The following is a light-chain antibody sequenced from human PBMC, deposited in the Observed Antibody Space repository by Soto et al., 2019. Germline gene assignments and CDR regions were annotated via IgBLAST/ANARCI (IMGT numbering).Light chain of an antibody. J-gene: IGKJ4*01. CDR3: QQYYDWPDVT. V-gene: IGKV3-15*01. CDR2: GAS. Sequence: EVVMTQSPGTLSVSPGGRATFSCRASQSVSTNLAWYQQKPGQAPRLIIFGASTRATGLPDRFSVSGSGTKFTLTIASLQSEDVAVYYGQQYYDWPDVTFGGGTKVEI. CDR1: QSVSTN.